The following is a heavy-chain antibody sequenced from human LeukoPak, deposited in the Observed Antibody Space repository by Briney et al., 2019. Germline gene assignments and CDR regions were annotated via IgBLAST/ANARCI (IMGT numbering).Heavy chain of an antibody. Sequence: GPLRLSCAASGFTFSSYWMSWVRQAPGKGLEWVANIKQDGSEKYYVDSVKGRFTISRDNAKNSLYLQMNSLRAEDTAVYYCARDYYDSSGRHPYYYYYGMDVWGQGTTVTVSS. V-gene: IGHV3-7*01. D-gene: IGHD3-22*01. CDR1: GFTFSSYW. CDR2: IKQDGSEK. CDR3: ARDYYDSSGRHPYYYYYGMDV. J-gene: IGHJ6*02.